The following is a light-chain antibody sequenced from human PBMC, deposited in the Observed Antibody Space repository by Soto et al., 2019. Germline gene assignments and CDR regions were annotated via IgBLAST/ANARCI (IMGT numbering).Light chain of an antibody. CDR3: NSYRTISTYV. CDR2: DVR. V-gene: IGLV2-14*01. CDR1: SSDIGGYNF. Sequence: QSALTQPVSVSGSPGQSITISCTGTSSDIGGYNFVSWYQQHPGKAPKLLIYDVRNRPSGVSNRFSGSKSGNTASLTISGLQAEDEADYYCNSYRTISTYVFGTGTKVTVL. J-gene: IGLJ1*01.